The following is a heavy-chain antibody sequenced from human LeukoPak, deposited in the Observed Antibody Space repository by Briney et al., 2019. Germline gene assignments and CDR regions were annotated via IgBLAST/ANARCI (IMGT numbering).Heavy chain of an antibody. CDR2: ISGSGGSI. Sequence: TGGSLRLSCAASGFTFSSYGMSWVRQAPGKGLEWVSSISGSGGSIDYADSVKGRFTISRDNSKNTLYLQMNSLRAEDTAVYYCAKFWGDYYYTSGSPPIDYWGQGTLVTVSS. CDR3: AKFWGDYYYTSGSPPIDY. V-gene: IGHV3-23*01. D-gene: IGHD3-22*01. CDR1: GFTFSSYG. J-gene: IGHJ4*02.